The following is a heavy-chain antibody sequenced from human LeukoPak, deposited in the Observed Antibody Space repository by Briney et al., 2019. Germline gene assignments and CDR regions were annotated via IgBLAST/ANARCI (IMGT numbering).Heavy chain of an antibody. CDR1: GGTFSSYA. J-gene: IGHJ5*02. V-gene: IGHV1-69*05. D-gene: IGHD3-3*01. CDR3: ARVEGYYDFWSATRGYNWFDP. Sequence: SVKVSCKASGGTFSSYAISWVRQAPGQGLEWMGGIIPIFGTANYAQKFQGRVTITTDESTSTAYMELSSLRSEDTAVYYCARVEGYYDFWSATRGYNWFDPWAREPWSPSPQ. CDR2: IIPIFGTA.